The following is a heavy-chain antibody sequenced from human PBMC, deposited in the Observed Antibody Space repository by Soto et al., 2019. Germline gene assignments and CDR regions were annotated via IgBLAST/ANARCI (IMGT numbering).Heavy chain of an antibody. CDR2: IYHSGST. CDR3: ARTSGSYFLLAFGI. V-gene: IGHV4-4*02. Sequence: SETLSLTCAVSGGSISSSNWWSWVRQPPGKGLEWIGEIYHSGSTNYNPSLKSRVTISVDKSKNQFSLKLSSVTAADTAVYYCARTSGSYFLLAFGIWGQGTMVTVSS. J-gene: IGHJ3*02. CDR1: GGSISSSNW. D-gene: IGHD1-26*01.